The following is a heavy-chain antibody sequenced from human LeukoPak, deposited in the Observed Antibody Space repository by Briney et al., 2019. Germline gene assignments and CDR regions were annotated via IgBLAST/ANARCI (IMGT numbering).Heavy chain of an antibody. D-gene: IGHD4-11*01. CDR3: ARVRCGLGDYSNYVNYYYMDV. J-gene: IGHJ6*03. CDR2: IIPIFGTA. CDR1: GGTFSSYA. V-gene: IGHV1-69*13. Sequence: GASVKVSCKASGGTFSSYAISWVRQAPGQGLEWMGGIIPIFGTANYAQKFQGRVTITVDESTSTAYMELSSLRSEDTAVYYCARVRCGLGDYSNYVNYYYMDVWGKGTTVTVSS.